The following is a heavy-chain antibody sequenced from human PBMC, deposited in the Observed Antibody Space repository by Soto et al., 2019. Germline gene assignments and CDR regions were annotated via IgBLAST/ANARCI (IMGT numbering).Heavy chain of an antibody. CDR2: INHLGSF. CDR1: GGSLSDYS. V-gene: IGHV4-34*01. J-gene: IGHJ6*03. CDR3: ARGGISHWAYFYYMDV. D-gene: IGHD2-21*01. Sequence: SETLSLTCVVSGGSLSDYSWSWIRQPPGMALEWIGEINHLGSFNYNPSLKSRVTMSVDTSKNQFSLTLNSVTAADTATYYCARGGISHWAYFYYMDVWDRGTTVTVSS.